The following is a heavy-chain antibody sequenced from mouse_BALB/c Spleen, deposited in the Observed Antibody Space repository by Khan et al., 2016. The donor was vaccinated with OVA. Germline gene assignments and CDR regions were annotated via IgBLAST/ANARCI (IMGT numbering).Heavy chain of an antibody. V-gene: IGHV14-1*02. CDR2: IDPENGNT. J-gene: IGHJ4*01. CDR1: GFNITDYY. CDR3: TRRDYEAMDY. D-gene: IGHD2-4*01. Sequence: VQLQQSGAELVRPGALVKLSCKASGFNITDYYIHWVKQRPEQGLEWIGWIDPENGNTIYDPKFQGKARITADTSSNTAYLQLSSLTSEDTAVYYCTRRDYEAMDYWGQGTSVTVSS.